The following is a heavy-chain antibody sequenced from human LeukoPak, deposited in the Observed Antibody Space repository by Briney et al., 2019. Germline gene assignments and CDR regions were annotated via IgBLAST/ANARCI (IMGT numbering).Heavy chain of an antibody. CDR2: IWYDGSNK. D-gene: IGHD1-7*01. CDR1: GFTFSSYG. V-gene: IGHV3-33*06. Sequence: GGSLRLSCAASGFTFSSYGMHWVRQAPGKGLEWVAVIWYDGSNKYYADSVKGRFTISRDNSKNTLYLQMNSLRAEDTAVYYCAKDWNSTMYYFDYWGQGTLVTVSP. J-gene: IGHJ4*02. CDR3: AKDWNSTMYYFDY.